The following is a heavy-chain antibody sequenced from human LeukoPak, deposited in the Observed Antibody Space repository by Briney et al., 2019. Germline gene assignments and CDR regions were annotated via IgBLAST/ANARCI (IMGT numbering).Heavy chain of an antibody. CDR2: IYYSGST. V-gene: IGHV4-30-4*01. CDR1: GGPISSGDYY. J-gene: IGHJ5*02. D-gene: IGHD3-9*01. CDR3: ARVYYDILTGYSYDP. Sequence: SQTLSLTCTVSGGPISSGDYYWSWIRQPPGKGLEWIGYIYYSGSTYYNPSLKSRVTISVDTFKNQFSLKLSSVTAADTAVYYCARVYYDILTGYSYDPWGQGTLVTVSS.